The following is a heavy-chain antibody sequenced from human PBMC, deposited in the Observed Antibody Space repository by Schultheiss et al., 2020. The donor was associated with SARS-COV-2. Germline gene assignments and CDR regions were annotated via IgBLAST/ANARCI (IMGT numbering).Heavy chain of an antibody. CDR3: ARARGYSYGLLGWFDP. V-gene: IGHV4-34*01. D-gene: IGHD5-18*01. CDR1: GGSFSGYY. Sequence: SETLSLTCAVYGGSFSGYYWSWIRQPPGKGLEWIGEINHSGSTNYNPSLKSRVTISVDTSKNQFSLKLSSVTAADTAVYYCARARGYSYGLLGWFDPWGQGTLVTVSS. J-gene: IGHJ5*02. CDR2: INHSGST.